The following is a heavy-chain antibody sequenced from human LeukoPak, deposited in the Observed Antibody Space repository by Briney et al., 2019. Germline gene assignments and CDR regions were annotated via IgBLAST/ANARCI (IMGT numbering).Heavy chain of an antibody. CDR3: AKKKPRAFDYSYSNPGNYFAY. CDR2: INQDESEK. Sequence: GGSLRLSCAASGFTFSSYWMSWVRQAPGKGLEWVANINQDESEKYYVDSVKGRFTISRDNARNSVYLQMNSLRAEDTAVYSWAKKKPRAFDYSYSNPGNYFAYGGREPLVT. J-gene: IGHJ4*02. CDR1: GFTFSSYW. D-gene: IGHD4-11*01. V-gene: IGHV3-7*01.